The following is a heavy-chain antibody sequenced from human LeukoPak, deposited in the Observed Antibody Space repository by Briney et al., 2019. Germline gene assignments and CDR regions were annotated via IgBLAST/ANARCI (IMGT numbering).Heavy chain of an antibody. D-gene: IGHD6-13*01. CDR3: ARDHPYSSSCPDY. Sequence: GGSLRLSCAASGFSFSSYSMNWVRQAPGKGLEWVSSISSSSTYIFYADSVKGRFTISRDNAKNSLYLQMNSLRAEDTAVYYCARDHPYSSSCPDYWGQGTLVTVSS. V-gene: IGHV3-21*01. CDR1: GFSFSSYS. J-gene: IGHJ4*02. CDR2: ISSSSTYI.